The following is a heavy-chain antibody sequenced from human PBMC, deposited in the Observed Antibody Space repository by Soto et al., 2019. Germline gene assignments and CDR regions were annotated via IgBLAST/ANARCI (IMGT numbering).Heavy chain of an antibody. J-gene: IGHJ5*02. CDR2: SYYSGST. CDR3: ARGIWVRGIIGFNWFDP. D-gene: IGHD3-10*01. Sequence: SETLSLTCTVSGGSISGYYWSWIRQPPGKELQWMGYSYYSGSTNYNPSLNSRVTISVDTSKNQFSLKLSSATAADTAMYYCARGIWVRGIIGFNWFDPWGQGTLVTVSS. V-gene: IGHV4-59*12. CDR1: GGSISGYY.